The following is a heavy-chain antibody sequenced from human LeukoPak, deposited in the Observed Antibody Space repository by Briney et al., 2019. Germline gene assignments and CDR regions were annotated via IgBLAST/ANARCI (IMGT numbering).Heavy chain of an antibody. D-gene: IGHD4-23*01. CDR2: INSNSGGA. J-gene: IGHJ5*02. CDR3: ARMRPESYGGYNWFNP. Sequence: GASVKVSCKASGYAFTGYSMHWVRQAPGQGLEWMGWINSNSGGAKYAQKFQDRVTMTRDTSTSTVYMELTSLTYDDTAVYYCARMRPESYGGYNWFNPWGQGTLVTVSS. CDR1: GYAFTGYS. V-gene: IGHV1-2*02.